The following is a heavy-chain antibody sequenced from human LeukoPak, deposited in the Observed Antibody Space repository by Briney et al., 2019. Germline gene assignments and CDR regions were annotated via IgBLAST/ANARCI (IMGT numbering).Heavy chain of an antibody. V-gene: IGHV4-59*08. CDR2: IYYSGST. Sequence: SETLFLTCTVSGGSISSYYWSWIRQPPGKGLEWIGYIYYSGSTNYNPSLKSRVTISVDTSKNQFSLKLSSVTAADTAVYYCARRDSSGWYNWFDPWGQGTLVTVSS. CDR3: ARRDSSGWYNWFDP. CDR1: GGSISSYY. J-gene: IGHJ5*02. D-gene: IGHD6-19*01.